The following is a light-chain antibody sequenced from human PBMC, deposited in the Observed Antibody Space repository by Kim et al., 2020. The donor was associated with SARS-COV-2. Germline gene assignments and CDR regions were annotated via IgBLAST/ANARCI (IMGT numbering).Light chain of an antibody. CDR1: NIGSRS. CDR3: QVWDSNTSWV. J-gene: IGLJ3*02. Sequence: ALGQTASSTCGGNNIGSRSVHWYQLKPGQAPVLVLYRDGNRPSVIPERFSGSKSGNTAILTITRAQGDDEADYFCQVWDSNTSWVFGGGTQLTV. CDR2: RDG. V-gene: IGLV3-9*01.